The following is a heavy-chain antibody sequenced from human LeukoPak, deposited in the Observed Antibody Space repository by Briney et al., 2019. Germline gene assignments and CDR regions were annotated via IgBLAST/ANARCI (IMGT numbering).Heavy chain of an antibody. D-gene: IGHD6-13*01. Sequence: GSSVKVSCKASGGTFSSYAISWVRQAPGQGLEWMGGIIPIFGTANYAQKFQGRVTITADESTSTAYMELSSLRSEDTAVYYCVRVGPIYSSSWYYYFDYWGQGTLVTVSS. CDR2: IIPIFGTA. V-gene: IGHV1-69*01. CDR1: GGTFSSYA. CDR3: VRVGPIYSSSWYYYFDY. J-gene: IGHJ4*02.